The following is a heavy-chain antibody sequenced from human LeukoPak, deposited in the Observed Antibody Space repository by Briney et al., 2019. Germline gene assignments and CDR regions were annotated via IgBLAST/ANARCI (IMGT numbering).Heavy chain of an antibody. Sequence: SQTLSLTCAISGDSVPSNTAAWNWIRQSPSRGLECLGRTYYRSKWYNDYAVSVKSRITINPDTSKNQFSLQLNSVTREDTAVYYCARERGDGYNFDYWGQGTLVTVSS. CDR1: GDSVPSNTAA. V-gene: IGHV6-1*01. J-gene: IGHJ4*02. CDR2: TYYRSKWYN. D-gene: IGHD5-24*01. CDR3: ARERGDGYNFDY.